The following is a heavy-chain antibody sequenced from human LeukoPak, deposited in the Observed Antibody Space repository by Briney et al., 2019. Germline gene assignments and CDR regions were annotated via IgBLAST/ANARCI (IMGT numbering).Heavy chain of an antibody. Sequence: SETLSLTFTVSGGSISSYYWSWIRQPPGKGLEWIGYIYYSGSTNYNPSLKSRVTISVDTSKNQFSLKLSSVTAADTAVYYCARRRQIIAAAAPGWFDPWGQGTLVTVSS. CDR2: IYYSGST. J-gene: IGHJ5*02. CDR1: GGSISSYY. V-gene: IGHV4-59*01. D-gene: IGHD6-13*01. CDR3: ARRRQIIAAAAPGWFDP.